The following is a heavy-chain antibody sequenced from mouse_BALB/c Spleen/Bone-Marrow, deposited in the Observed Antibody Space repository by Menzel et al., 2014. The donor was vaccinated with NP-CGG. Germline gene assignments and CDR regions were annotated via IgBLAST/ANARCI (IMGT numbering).Heavy chain of an antibody. CDR2: INPSSGGT. Sequence: VQLQESGAELVKTGASVKLSCKASGYTFTSYFLYWVKQRPGQGLEWIGEINPSSGGTNFNEKFKSKATLTIDKSSSTVYMQLSSLTSEDSAVYYCTRSGSGFAYWGQGTLVTVSA. J-gene: IGHJ3*01. V-gene: IGHV1S81*02. CDR1: GYTFTSYF. CDR3: TRSGSGFAY. D-gene: IGHD3-1*01.